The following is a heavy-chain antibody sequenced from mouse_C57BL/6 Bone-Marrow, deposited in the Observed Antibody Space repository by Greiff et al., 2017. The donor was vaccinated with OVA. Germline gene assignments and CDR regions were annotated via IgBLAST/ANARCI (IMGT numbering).Heavy chain of an antibody. CDR3: ASSKGYSGSSYNY. D-gene: IGHD1-1*01. Sequence: VHVKQSVAELVRPGASVKLSCTASGFNFKNSYMHWVKQRPEQGLEWIGRIDPANGNTKYAPKFQGTATITVDTSSNTAYLQRSDLTSENTAIYYCASSKGYSGSSYNYWGQGTTLTVSS. CDR1: GFNFKNSY. V-gene: IGHV14-3*01. CDR2: IDPANGNT. J-gene: IGHJ2*01.